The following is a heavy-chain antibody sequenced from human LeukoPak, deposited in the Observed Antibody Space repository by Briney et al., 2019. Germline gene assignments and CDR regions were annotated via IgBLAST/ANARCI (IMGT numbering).Heavy chain of an antibody. CDR1: GFTFSSYG. D-gene: IGHD6-19*01. Sequence: PGGSLRLSCAASGFTFSSYGMHWVRQAPGKGLEWVAVISYDGSNKYYADSVKGRFTISRDNSKNTLYLQMNSLRAEDTAVYYCAREPYSSGWYFSYYFDYWGQGTLDTVSS. V-gene: IGHV3-30*19. CDR3: AREPYSSGWYFSYYFDY. J-gene: IGHJ4*02. CDR2: ISYDGSNK.